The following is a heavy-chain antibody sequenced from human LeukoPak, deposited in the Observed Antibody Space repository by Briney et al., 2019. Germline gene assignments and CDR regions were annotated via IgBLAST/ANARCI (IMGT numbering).Heavy chain of an antibody. D-gene: IGHD3-10*01. CDR2: IYWDDDK. CDR1: GFSLSRSGVG. V-gene: IGHV2-5*02. CDR3: AHTPYGSGSSKYYFDY. Sequence: SGPTLVKPTQTLTLTCTFSGFSLSRSGVGVGWIRQPPGKALEWLALIYWDDDKRYSPSLKSRLTITKDTSKDQVVLTLPNMDPVDTATYYCAHTPYGSGSSKYYFDYWGQGTLVTVSS. J-gene: IGHJ4*02.